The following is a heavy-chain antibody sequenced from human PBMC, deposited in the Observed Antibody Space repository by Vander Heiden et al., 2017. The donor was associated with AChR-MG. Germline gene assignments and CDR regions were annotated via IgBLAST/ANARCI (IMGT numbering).Heavy chain of an antibody. CDR3: APNFVLGPLAIPGWFDP. Sequence: EVQVVESGGGLVQPGGSLSLSCTAPEFPFSREWMSGVRQAPGKGLEWVANIKQDGSAKNYVDSVKGRFTISRDNANNSLYLQMNSLRAEDTAVYYCAPNFVLGPLAIPGWFDPRGQGTLVTVSS. CDR1: EFPFSREW. V-gene: IGHV3-7*01. D-gene: IGHD2-2*02. J-gene: IGHJ5*02. CDR2: IKQDGSAK.